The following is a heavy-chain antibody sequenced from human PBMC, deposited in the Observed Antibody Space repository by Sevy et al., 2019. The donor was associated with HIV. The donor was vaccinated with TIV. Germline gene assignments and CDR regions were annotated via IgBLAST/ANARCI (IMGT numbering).Heavy chain of an antibody. Sequence: GGSLRLSCAASGFTFSSYAMNWVRQAPGKGLEWVATVSSDGTTRSYVDSIKGRFSLSRDNSKNTLYLQMNNLTPEDTAVYYCAKEGYYYDSRSSDWFDPWGPGALVTVSS. CDR3: AKEGYYYDSRSSDWFDP. D-gene: IGHD3-22*01. CDR1: GFTFSSYA. CDR2: VSSDGTTR. J-gene: IGHJ5*02. V-gene: IGHV3-30*18.